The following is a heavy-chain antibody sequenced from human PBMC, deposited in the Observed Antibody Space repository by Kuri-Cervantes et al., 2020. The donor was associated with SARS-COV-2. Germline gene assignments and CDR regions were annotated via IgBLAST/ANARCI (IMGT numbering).Heavy chain of an antibody. CDR3: ARQGYCSGGGCYSGAMDV. J-gene: IGHJ6*02. D-gene: IGHD2-15*01. Sequence: GGSLRLSCAASGFTFDDYAMHWVRQAPGKGLEWVSGISWNSGSIGYADSVKGRFTISRDNAKKSLYLEMNSLRAEDTAVYYCARQGYCSGGGCYSGAMDVWGQGTTVTVSS. V-gene: IGHV3-9*01. CDR2: ISWNSGSI. CDR1: GFTFDDYA.